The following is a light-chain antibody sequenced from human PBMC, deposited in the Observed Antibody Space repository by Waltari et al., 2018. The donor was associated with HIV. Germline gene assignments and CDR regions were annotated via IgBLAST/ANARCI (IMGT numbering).Light chain of an antibody. Sequence: MTQSPSSLSASVGDRVTITCRASQGIRNDLGWYQQKPGKAPKRLMYAASQSGVPSRFSGSGSGTEFTLTISSLQPEDFATYYCLQYNSHPWTFGQGTKVEIK. V-gene: IGKV1-17*01. CDR3: LQYNSHPWT. CDR1: QGIRND. CDR2: AAS. J-gene: IGKJ1*01.